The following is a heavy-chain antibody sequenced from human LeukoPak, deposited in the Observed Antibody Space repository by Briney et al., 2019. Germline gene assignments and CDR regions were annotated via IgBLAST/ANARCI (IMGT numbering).Heavy chain of an antibody. CDR1: GFTFSTYG. CDR3: AKDRGWYDY. CDR2: ISNDGSYK. Sequence: GGSLRLSCAASGFTFSTYGMHWVRQAPGKGLEWVAVISNDGSYKYFADSVRGRFTISRDNSKNSLYLQMNSLRTEDTALYHCAKDRGWYDYWGQGTLVTVSS. D-gene: IGHD6-19*01. V-gene: IGHV3-30*18. J-gene: IGHJ4*02.